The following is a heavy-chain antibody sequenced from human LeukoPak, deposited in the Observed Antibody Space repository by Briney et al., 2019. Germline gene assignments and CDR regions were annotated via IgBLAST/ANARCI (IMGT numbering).Heavy chain of an antibody. V-gene: IGHV3-23*01. Sequence: PGGSLRLSCGASGLTVSSYGMSWVRQAPGKGLEWVSTITGSAVNTYYADSVKGRFTISRDDSKNTVYLQMNSLRAEDTAVYSCAKYTSGTSYRGLDQWGQGTLVTVSS. CDR2: ITGSAVNT. D-gene: IGHD3-10*01. CDR1: GLTVSSYG. J-gene: IGHJ4*02. CDR3: AKYTSGTSYRGLDQ.